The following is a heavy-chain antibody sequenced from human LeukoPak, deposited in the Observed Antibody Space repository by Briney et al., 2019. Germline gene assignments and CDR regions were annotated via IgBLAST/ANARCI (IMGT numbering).Heavy chain of an antibody. Sequence: GGSLRLSCAASGFTFSTYNMNWVRQAPGKGLEWVSSISGSSSYIYYADSLKGRFTVSRDNAKNSLFLQMNSLRADDTAIYYCASSKRYCSSTNCYIVGIDYWGQGTLVTVSS. CDR3: ASSKRYCSSTNCYIVGIDY. V-gene: IGHV3-21*01. CDR2: ISGSSSYI. D-gene: IGHD2-2*02. J-gene: IGHJ4*02. CDR1: GFTFSTYN.